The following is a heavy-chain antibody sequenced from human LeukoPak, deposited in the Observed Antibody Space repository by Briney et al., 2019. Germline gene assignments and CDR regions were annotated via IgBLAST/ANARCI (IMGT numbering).Heavy chain of an antibody. CDR2: ISSSGSTI. J-gene: IGHJ4*02. CDR1: GFTFSDYY. D-gene: IGHD2-21*01. Sequence: PGGSLTLPCAASGFTFSDYYMSWIRQAPGKGLEWVSYISSSGSTIYYADSVKGRFTISRDNAKNSLYLQMNSLRAEDTAVYYCARTAYSGNFDYWGEGTLVTVSS. V-gene: IGHV3-11*01. CDR3: ARTAYSGNFDY.